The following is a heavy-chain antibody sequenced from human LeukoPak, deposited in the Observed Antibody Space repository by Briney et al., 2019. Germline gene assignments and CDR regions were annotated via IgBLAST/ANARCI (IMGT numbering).Heavy chain of an antibody. CDR3: ARGAFYYGSGSYPTTRLDY. V-gene: IGHV3-30-3*01. J-gene: IGHJ4*02. D-gene: IGHD3-10*01. CDR1: GFTFSSYA. CDR2: ISYDGSNK. Sequence: GGSLRLSCAASGFTFSSYAMHWVRQAPGKGLEWVAVISYDGSNKYYAVSVKGRFTISRDNSKNTLYLQMNSLRAEDTALYYCARGAFYYGSGSYPTTRLDYWGQGTLVTVSS.